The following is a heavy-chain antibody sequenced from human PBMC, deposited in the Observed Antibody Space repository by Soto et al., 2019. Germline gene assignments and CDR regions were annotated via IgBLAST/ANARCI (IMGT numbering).Heavy chain of an antibody. D-gene: IGHD3-10*01. CDR3: AADWHYGSGSYYAYYYGMDV. V-gene: IGHV1-58*02. CDR2: IIVNSGNT. Sequence: QMQLVQSGPEVKKPGTSVKVSCKASGFTFTSSAMQWVRQARGQRLEWIGWIIVNSGNTNYAQKFQERVTITRDMSTSTAYMELRSRRSEDTAVYYCAADWHYGSGSYYAYYYGMDVWGQGTTVTVSS. CDR1: GFTFTSSA. J-gene: IGHJ6*02.